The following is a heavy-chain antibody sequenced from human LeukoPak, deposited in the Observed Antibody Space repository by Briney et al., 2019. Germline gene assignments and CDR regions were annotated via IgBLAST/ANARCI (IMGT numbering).Heavy chain of an antibody. D-gene: IGHD3-10*01. J-gene: IGHJ5*02. CDR3: ARSQHGSGSYYTNWFDP. V-gene: IGHV5-51*01. Sequence: GESLKISCKGSGYIFTNYWIGLGRQVPGKGLELGWINYPGYSDTRYSPSFQGQVTISADKSISTAYLQWSSLKASDSAMYYCARSQHGSGSYYTNWFDPWGQGTLVTVSS. CDR2: NYPGYSDT. CDR1: GYIFTNYW.